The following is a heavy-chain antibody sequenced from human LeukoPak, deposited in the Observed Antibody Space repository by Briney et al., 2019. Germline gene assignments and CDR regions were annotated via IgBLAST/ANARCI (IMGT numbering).Heavy chain of an antibody. V-gene: IGHV1-18*01. D-gene: IGHD5-18*01. Sequence: ASVKVSCKASGYTFTSYGISWVRQAPGQGLEWMGWISAYNGNTNYAQKLQGRVTMTTDTSTSTAYMELRSLRSDDTAMYYCARDIPRGYSYGLRGRFDYWGQGTLVTVSS. CDR3: ARDIPRGYSYGLRGRFDY. J-gene: IGHJ4*02. CDR1: GYTFTSYG. CDR2: ISAYNGNT.